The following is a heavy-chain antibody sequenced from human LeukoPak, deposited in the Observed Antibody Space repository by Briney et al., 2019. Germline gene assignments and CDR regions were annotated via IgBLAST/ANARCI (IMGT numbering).Heavy chain of an antibody. CDR3: ARDNGDYRSIYYYMDV. J-gene: IGHJ6*03. D-gene: IGHD4-11*01. CDR2: IYYSWSS. CDR1: GGSINSGGSY. Sequence: SETLSLTCTVSGGSINSGGSYWSWIRQHPGKGLEWIWCIYYSWSSYYNPSLKSRVTLSLDTSKNQFSLKLSSVTAADTAVYYCARDNGDYRSIYYYMDVWGKGTTVTVSS. V-gene: IGHV4-31*03.